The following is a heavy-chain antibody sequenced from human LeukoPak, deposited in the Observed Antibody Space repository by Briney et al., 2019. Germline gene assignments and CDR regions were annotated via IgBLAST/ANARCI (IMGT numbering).Heavy chain of an antibody. Sequence: ASVKVSCKASGCTFPNYHFSCVRQAPGQGLEWMGWISPYNGNTNYAQKFHGRVAMTTDTSTSTAYMELTSLGTADKAINYCVGGDSTHNYWSQGTLVTVSS. J-gene: IGHJ4*02. CDR2: ISPYNGNT. V-gene: IGHV1-18*01. D-gene: IGHD2-21*01. CDR3: VGGDSTHNY. CDR1: GCTFPNYH.